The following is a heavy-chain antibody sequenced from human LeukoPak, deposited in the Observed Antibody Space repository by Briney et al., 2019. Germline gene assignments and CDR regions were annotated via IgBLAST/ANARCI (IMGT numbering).Heavy chain of an antibody. Sequence: ASVKVSCMASGYTFTGYYMHWVRQAPGQGLEWMGWINPNSGGTNYAQKFQGRVTMTRDTSISTAYMELSRLRSDDTAVYYCARAKYSSSWYPHYWGQGTLVTVSS. CDR3: ARAKYSSSWYPHY. CDR1: GYTFTGYY. CDR2: INPNSGGT. V-gene: IGHV1-2*02. D-gene: IGHD6-13*01. J-gene: IGHJ4*02.